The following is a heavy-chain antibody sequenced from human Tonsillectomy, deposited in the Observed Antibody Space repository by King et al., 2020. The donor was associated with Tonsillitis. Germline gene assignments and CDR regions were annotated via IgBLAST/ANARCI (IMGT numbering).Heavy chain of an antibody. D-gene: IGHD6-6*01. CDR1: GFTFSSYW. V-gene: IGHV3-74*02. J-gene: IGHJ6*02. CDR3: SPLAPVHHGMDV. Sequence: VQLVESGGGLVQSGGSLRLSCAASGFTFSSYWMHWVRQAPGKGLVWVSRINSDGSSTSYADSVKGRFTISRDNAKNTLYLQMNSLGAEDTAVYYCSPLAPVHHGMDVWGQGTTVTVSS. CDR2: INSDGSST.